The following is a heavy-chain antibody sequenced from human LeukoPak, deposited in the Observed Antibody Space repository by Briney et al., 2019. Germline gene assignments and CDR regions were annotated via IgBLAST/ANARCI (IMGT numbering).Heavy chain of an antibody. D-gene: IGHD5-24*01. J-gene: IGHJ4*02. Sequence: GRSLRLSCAASGFTFDDYAMHWVRQAPGKGLEWVSGISWNSGSIGYADSVKGRFTISRDNAKNSLYLQMNSLRAEDTAVYYCAKGGRDGYNPFDYWGQGTLVTVSS. CDR3: AKGGRDGYNPFDY. CDR1: GFTFDDYA. CDR2: ISWNSGSI. V-gene: IGHV3-9*01.